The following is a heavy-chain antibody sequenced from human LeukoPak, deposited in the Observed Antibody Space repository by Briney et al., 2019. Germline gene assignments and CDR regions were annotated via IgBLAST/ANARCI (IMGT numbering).Heavy chain of an antibody. D-gene: IGHD2-2*01. CDR2: IYHSGST. Sequence: PSETLSLTCTVSGYSISSGYYWGWIRQPPGKGLEWIGSIYHSGSTYYNPSLKSRVTISVDTSKNQFSLKLSSVTAADTAVYYCARDMVVPAAWDWFDPWGQGTLVTVSS. V-gene: IGHV4-38-2*02. CDR3: ARDMVVPAAWDWFDP. CDR1: GYSISSGYY. J-gene: IGHJ5*02.